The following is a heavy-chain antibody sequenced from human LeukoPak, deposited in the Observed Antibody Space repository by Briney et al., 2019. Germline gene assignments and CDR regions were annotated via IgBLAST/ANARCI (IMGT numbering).Heavy chain of an antibody. J-gene: IGHJ6*02. CDR2: ISYDGSNK. V-gene: IGHV3-30*18. CDR1: GFTFSSYG. D-gene: IGHD1-20*01. CDR3: AKGNDNWNLYGMDV. Sequence: GRSLRLSCAASGFTFSSYGMHWVRQAPGKGLEWVAVISYDGSNKYYADSVKGRFTISRDNSKNTLYLQMNSLRAEDTAVYYCAKGNDNWNLYGMDVWGQGTTVTVSS.